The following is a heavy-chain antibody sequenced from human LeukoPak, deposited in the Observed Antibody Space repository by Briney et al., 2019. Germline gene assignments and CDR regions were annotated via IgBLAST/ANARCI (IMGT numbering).Heavy chain of an antibody. J-gene: IGHJ4*02. CDR3: AKEPRLRIAAARSHFDY. Sequence: PGGSLRLSCAASGFTFSSYAMSWVRQAPGKGLEWVSAISGSGGSTYYADSVKGRFTISRDNSKNTLYLQMNSLRAEDTAVYYCAKEPRLRIAAARSHFDYWGQGTLVTVSS. V-gene: IGHV3-23*01. CDR1: GFTFSSYA. CDR2: ISGSGGST. D-gene: IGHD6-13*01.